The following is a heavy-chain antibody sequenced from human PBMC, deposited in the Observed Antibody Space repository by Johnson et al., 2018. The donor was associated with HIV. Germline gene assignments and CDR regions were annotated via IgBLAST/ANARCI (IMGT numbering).Heavy chain of an antibody. CDR3: ARGYTWNDVSI. CDR2: IYSGGST. CDR1: GFTVSRNY. Sequence: VQLVESGGGLVQPGGSLRLSCAASGFTVSRNYMSWVRQAPGKGLEWVSVIYSGGSTYHADSVKGRFTISRDNSKHTVYLQMNSLRAEDTAVYYCARGYTWNDVSIWGQGTMVTVSS. J-gene: IGHJ3*02. V-gene: IGHV3-66*01. D-gene: IGHD1-1*01.